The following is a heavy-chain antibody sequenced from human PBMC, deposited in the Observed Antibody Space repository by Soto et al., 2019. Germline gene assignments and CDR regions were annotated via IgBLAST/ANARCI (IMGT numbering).Heavy chain of an antibody. CDR2: IYPGDCDT. J-gene: IGHJ6*02. V-gene: IGHV5-51*01. CDR3: AGGGVRGVITRTRDYYGMDV. D-gene: IGHD3-10*01. Sequence: PGESLKLSCKASGYSFSSYWISWVRQMPGKGLEWMGIIYPGDCDTRYSPSFKGQFTISADKSISTAYLQMSSLKASDTAMYYCAGGGVRGVITRTRDYYGMDVWGQGSTVTVSS. CDR1: GYSFSSYW.